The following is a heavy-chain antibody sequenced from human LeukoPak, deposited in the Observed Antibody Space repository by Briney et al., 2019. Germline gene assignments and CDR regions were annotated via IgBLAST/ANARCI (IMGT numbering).Heavy chain of an antibody. D-gene: IGHD6-13*01. J-gene: IGHJ4*02. CDR1: GGSISSYY. V-gene: IGHV4-59*01. CDR2: ISYSGST. Sequence: ASETLSLTCSVSGGSISSYYWSWIRQPPGKGLEWLGYISYSGSTNYKPSLKSRVTISVDTSKNQFSLKLTSVTAADTAVYYCARKGPSAAATVDYWGQGTLVTVSS. CDR3: ARKGPSAAATVDY.